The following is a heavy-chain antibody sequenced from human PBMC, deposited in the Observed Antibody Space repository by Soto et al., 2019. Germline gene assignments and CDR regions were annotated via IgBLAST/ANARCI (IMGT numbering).Heavy chain of an antibody. J-gene: IGHJ6*03. D-gene: IGHD3-10*01. CDR1: GGSISSGGYY. CDR3: ARETLWFGELSAYYMDV. CDR2: IYYSGST. V-gene: IGHV4-31*03. Sequence: TLSLTCTVSGGSISSGGYYWSWIRQHPGKGLEWIGYIYYSGSTYYNPSLKSRVTISVDTSKNQFSLKLSSVTAADTAVYYCARETLWFGELSAYYMDVWGKGTTVTVSS.